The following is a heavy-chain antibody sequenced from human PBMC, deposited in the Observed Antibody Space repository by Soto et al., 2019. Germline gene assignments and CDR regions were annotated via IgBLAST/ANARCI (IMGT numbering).Heavy chain of an antibody. D-gene: IGHD2-2*01. J-gene: IGHJ4*02. CDR3: TTDYKLTSFDY. Sequence: GGSLRLSCAASGFTFSNAWMSWVRQAPGKGLEWVERIKSKTDGGTTDYAAPVKGRFTISRDDSKNTLYLQMNSLKTEDTAVYYCTTDYKLTSFDYWGQGTLVTVSS. CDR1: GFTFSNAW. CDR2: IKSKTDGGTT. V-gene: IGHV3-15*01.